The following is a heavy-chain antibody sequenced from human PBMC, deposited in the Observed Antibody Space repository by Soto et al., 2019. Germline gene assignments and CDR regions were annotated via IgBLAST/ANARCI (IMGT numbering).Heavy chain of an antibody. J-gene: IGHJ4*02. CDR1: GGSISSGDYY. V-gene: IGHV4-30-4*01. CDR2: IYYSGST. D-gene: IGHD3-22*01. CDR3: ARSYDSSGYYYGGPIGY. Sequence: SETLSLTCTVSGGSISSGDYYWSWIRQPPGKGLEWIGYIYYSGSTYYNPSLKSRVTISVDTSKNQFSLKLSSVTAADTAVYYCARSYDSSGYYYGGPIGYWGQGTLVTVSS.